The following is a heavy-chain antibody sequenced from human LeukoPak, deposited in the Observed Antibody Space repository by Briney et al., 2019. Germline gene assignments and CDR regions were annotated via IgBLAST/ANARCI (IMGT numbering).Heavy chain of an antibody. Sequence: GGSLRLSCAASGFXFSDYYISWIRQAPGKGREWVSYISSSISYTNYADSVKGRFSISRDNSKNTLYLQMNSLRAEDTAVYYCASARGSNYGSLGDWGQGTLVTVSS. J-gene: IGHJ4*02. CDR1: GFXFSDYY. CDR3: ASARGSNYGSLGD. V-gene: IGHV3-11*03. CDR2: ISSSISYT. D-gene: IGHD5-18*01.